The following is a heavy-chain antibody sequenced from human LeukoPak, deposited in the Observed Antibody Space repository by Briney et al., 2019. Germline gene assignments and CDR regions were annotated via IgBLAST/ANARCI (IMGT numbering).Heavy chain of an antibody. CDR2: INPSGGST. Sequence: GASVKVSCKASGHTFTSYYMHWVRQAPGQGLEWMGIINPSGGSTGYAQKFQGRVTMTRDTSTSTVYMELSSLRSEDTAVYYCARDSGIAVAGTDYWGQGTLVTVSS. CDR1: GHTFTSYY. J-gene: IGHJ4*02. CDR3: ARDSGIAVAGTDY. D-gene: IGHD6-19*01. V-gene: IGHV1-46*01.